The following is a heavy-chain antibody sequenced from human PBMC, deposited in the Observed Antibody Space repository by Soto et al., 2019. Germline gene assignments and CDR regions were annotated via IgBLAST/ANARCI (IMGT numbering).Heavy chain of an antibody. CDR3: AREASLMEWLKPYYYGMDV. J-gene: IGHJ6*02. V-gene: IGHV3-21*01. Sequence: GGSLRLSCAASGFTFSSYSMNWVRQAPGKGLEWVSSISSSSSYIYYADSVKGRFTISRDNAKNSLYLQMNSLRAEDTAVYYCAREASLMEWLKPYYYGMDVWGQGTTVTVSS. CDR1: GFTFSSYS. D-gene: IGHD3-3*01. CDR2: ISSSSSYI.